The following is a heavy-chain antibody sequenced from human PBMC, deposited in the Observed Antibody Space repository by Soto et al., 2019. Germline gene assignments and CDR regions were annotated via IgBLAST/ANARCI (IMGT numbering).Heavy chain of an antibody. J-gene: IGHJ3*02. Sequence: QVQLVESGGGVVQPGRSLRLSCAASGFTFSSYGMHWVRQAPGKGLEWVAVIWYDGSNKYYADSVKGRFTISRDNSKNTLYLQMNSLRAEDTAAYYCARDRDGYDAFDIWGQGTMITVSS. CDR2: IWYDGSNK. CDR1: GFTFSSYG. D-gene: IGHD6-25*01. V-gene: IGHV3-33*01. CDR3: ARDRDGYDAFDI.